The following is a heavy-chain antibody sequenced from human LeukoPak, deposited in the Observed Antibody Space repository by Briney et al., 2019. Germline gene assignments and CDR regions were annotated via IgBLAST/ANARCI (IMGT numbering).Heavy chain of an antibody. CDR3: ARPKAAAGPEAFDI. J-gene: IGHJ3*02. D-gene: IGHD6-13*01. Sequence: HGESLKISCKGSGYSFTSYWIGWVRQMPGKGLEWMGIIYPGDSDTRYSPSFQGQVTISADKSISTAYLQGSSLKASDTAMYYCARPKAAAGPEAFDIWGQGTMVTVSS. CDR1: GYSFTSYW. V-gene: IGHV5-51*01. CDR2: IYPGDSDT.